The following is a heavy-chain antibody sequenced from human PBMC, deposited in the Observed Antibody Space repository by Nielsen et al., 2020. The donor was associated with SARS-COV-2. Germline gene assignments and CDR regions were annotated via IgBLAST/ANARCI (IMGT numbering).Heavy chain of an antibody. Sequence: SETLSLTCTVSGGSISSSSYYWGWIRQPPGKGLEWIGSIYYSGSTYYNPSLKSRVTISVDTSKNQFSLKLSSVTAADTAVYYCARRPLNHLAAAGSLYFDYWGQGTLVTVSS. V-gene: IGHV4-39*01. CDR1: GGSISSSSYY. CDR2: IYYSGST. D-gene: IGHD6-13*01. J-gene: IGHJ4*02. CDR3: ARRPLNHLAAAGSLYFDY.